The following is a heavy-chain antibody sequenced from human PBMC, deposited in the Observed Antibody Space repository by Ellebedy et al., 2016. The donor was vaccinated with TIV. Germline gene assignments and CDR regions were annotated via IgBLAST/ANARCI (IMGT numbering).Heavy chain of an antibody. CDR1: GYYFTSYW. D-gene: IGHD4-17*01. Sequence: PGGSLRLSCQASGYYFTSYWISWVRQMPGKGLEWMGRIDPKDSSTNYSPSFQGHVTIPADRAITTAFLHWSSLQASDSAMYFCARYDDYDEFDVWGQGTLVIVSS. CDR2: IDPKDSST. J-gene: IGHJ4*02. CDR3: ARYDDYDEFDV. V-gene: IGHV5-10-1*01.